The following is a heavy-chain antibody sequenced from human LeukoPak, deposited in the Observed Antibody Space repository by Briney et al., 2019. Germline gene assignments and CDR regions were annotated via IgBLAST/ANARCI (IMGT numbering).Heavy chain of an antibody. CDR3: ARWAVAIDY. CDR1: GGSISSYY. CDR2: IYYSGST. Sequence: SETLSLTCTVSGGSISSYYWSWIRQPPGKGLEWIGYIYYSGSTNYNPSLKSRVTISVDTSKNQFSLKLSSVTAVDTAVYYCARWAVAIDYWGQGTLVTVSS. V-gene: IGHV4-59*08. D-gene: IGHD6-19*01. J-gene: IGHJ4*02.